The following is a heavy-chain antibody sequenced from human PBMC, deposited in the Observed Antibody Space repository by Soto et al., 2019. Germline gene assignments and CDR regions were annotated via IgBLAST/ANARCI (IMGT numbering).Heavy chain of an antibody. J-gene: IGHJ4*02. CDR3: TRYYYESSGYYVY. D-gene: IGHD3-22*01. CDR1: GFNFANYA. CDR2: IRGETNGGTA. V-gene: IGHV3-49*04. Sequence: EGRLVESGGGLAESGRSLRLSCTGSGFNFANYALTWVRQAPGKGLEWVGFIRGETNGGTADYAASLKGRITISRDESKSIAYLEINSLQTEDTAVYYCTRYYYESSGYYVYCGQGTLVTVSS.